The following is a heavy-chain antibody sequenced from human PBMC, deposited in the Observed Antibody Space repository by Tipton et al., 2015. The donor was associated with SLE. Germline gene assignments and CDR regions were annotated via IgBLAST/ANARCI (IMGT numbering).Heavy chain of an antibody. J-gene: IGHJ2*01. CDR1: GGSISSSTYY. CDR3: ARHQLWYFDL. V-gene: IGHV4-39*01. CDR2: IYYSGST. D-gene: IGHD2-2*01. Sequence: LRLSCAVSGGSISSSTYYWGWIRQPPGRGLEWIGSIYYSGSTYYNPSLKSRVTISVDTSENQFSLKVTSVTAADTAGYYCARHQLWYFDLWGRGTLVTVSS.